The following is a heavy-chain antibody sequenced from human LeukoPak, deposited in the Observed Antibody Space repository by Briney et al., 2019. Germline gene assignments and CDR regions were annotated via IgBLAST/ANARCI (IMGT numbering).Heavy chain of an antibody. CDR3: ARDGVVAATLLDY. CDR1: GFTFSDYY. Sequence: GGSLRLFCAASGFTFSDYYMSWIRQAPGKGLEEVSYISSSGSTIYYADSVKGRFTISRDNAKNSLYLQMNSLRAEDTAVYYCARDGVVAATLLDYWGQGTLVSVSS. V-gene: IGHV3-11*01. J-gene: IGHJ4*02. CDR2: ISSSGSTI. D-gene: IGHD2-15*01.